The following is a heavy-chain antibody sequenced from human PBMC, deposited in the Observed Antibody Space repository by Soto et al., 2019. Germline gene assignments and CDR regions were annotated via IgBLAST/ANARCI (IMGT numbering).Heavy chain of an antibody. V-gene: IGHV4-30-4*01. CDR3: ARVPDYYDSSGDNWFDP. CDR2: IYYSGST. D-gene: IGHD3-22*01. J-gene: IGHJ5*02. Sequence: QVQLQESGPGLVKPSQTLSLTCTVSGGSISSGDYYWSWIRQPPGKGLEWIGYIYYSGSTYYNPSLKRRVTISVDTSKNQFSLKLSSVTAADTAVYYCARVPDYYDSSGDNWFDPWGQGTLVTVSS. CDR1: GGSISSGDYY.